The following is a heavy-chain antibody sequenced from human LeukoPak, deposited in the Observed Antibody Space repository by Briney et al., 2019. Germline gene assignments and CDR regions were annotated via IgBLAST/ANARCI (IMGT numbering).Heavy chain of an antibody. CDR2: ISSSSSYI. V-gene: IGHV3-21*01. J-gene: IGHJ3*02. CDR1: GFTFSSYS. D-gene: IGHD4/OR15-4a*01. CDR3: ARAAVRTNAFDI. Sequence: GGSLRLSCAASGFTFSSYSMNWVRRAPGKGLEWVSSISSSSSYIYYADSVKGRFTISRDNAKNSLYLQMNSLRAEDTAVYYCARAAVRTNAFDIWGQGTMVTVSS.